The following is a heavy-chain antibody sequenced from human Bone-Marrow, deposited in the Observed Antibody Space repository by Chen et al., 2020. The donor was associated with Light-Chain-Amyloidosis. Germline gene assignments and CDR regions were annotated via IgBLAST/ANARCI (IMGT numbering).Heavy chain of an antibody. CDR1: GGSFSGYY. V-gene: IGHV4-34*01. J-gene: IGHJ4*02. CDR3: ARGDFRQDYFDY. Sequence: QVQLQQWGAGLLKPSETLSLTCAVYGGSFSGYYWSWIRQPPGKGLEWIGKINHSGSTNYNPSLKSRVTISVDTSKNQFSLKLSSVTAADTAVYYCARGDFRQDYFDYWGQGTLVTVSS. CDR2: INHSGST.